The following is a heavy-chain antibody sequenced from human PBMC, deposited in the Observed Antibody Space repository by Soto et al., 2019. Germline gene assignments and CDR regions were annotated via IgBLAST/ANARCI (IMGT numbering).Heavy chain of an antibody. CDR3: AREGLAMPRGMDV. CDR1: GGTFSSYA. V-gene: IGHV1-69*13. CDR2: IIPIFGTA. Sequence: ASVKVSCKASGGTFSSYAISWVRQAPGQGLEWMGGIIPIFGTANYAQKFQGRVTITADESTSTAYMELSSLRSEDTAVYYCAREGLAMPRGMDVWGQGTTVTVSS. D-gene: IGHD2-2*01. J-gene: IGHJ6*02.